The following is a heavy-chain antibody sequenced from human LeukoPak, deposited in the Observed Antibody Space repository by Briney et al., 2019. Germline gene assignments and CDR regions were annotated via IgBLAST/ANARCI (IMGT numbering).Heavy chain of an antibody. CDR2: ISSSSSYI. D-gene: IGHD2-21*02. CDR1: GFTFSSYS. Sequence: GVSLRLSCAASGFTFSSYSMNWVRQAPGKGLEWVSSISSSSSYIYYADSVKGRFTISRDNAKNSLYLQMNSLRAEDTAVYYCVRGARIVVVTATLRGWFDAWGQGTLVTVSS. J-gene: IGHJ5*02. V-gene: IGHV3-21*01. CDR3: VRGARIVVVTATLRGWFDA.